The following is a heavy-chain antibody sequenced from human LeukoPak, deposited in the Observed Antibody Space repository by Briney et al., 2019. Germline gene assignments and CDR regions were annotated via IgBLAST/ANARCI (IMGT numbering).Heavy chain of an antibody. D-gene: IGHD6-13*01. Sequence: GGSLRLSCAASGFTFSSYGMHWVRQAPGKGLEWVAAIWYDGSNKYYAGSVKGRFTISRDNSKNTLYLQMNSLRAEDTAVYYCARLAGAGIAAAGSLDYWGQGTLVTVSS. J-gene: IGHJ4*02. CDR3: ARLAGAGIAAAGSLDY. CDR2: IWYDGSNK. V-gene: IGHV3-33*01. CDR1: GFTFSSYG.